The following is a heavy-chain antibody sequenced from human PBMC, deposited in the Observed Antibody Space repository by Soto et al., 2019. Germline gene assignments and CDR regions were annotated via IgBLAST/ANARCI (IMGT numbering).Heavy chain of an antibody. D-gene: IGHD3-16*01. CDR3: ARRYGWAFDI. J-gene: IGHJ3*02. CDR1: GGSFSDYY. Sequence: SETLSLTCAVHGGSFSDYYWSWIRQPPGKGLEWIGEINHSGRTNYNPSLKSRVTISVDTSKNQFSLKLSSVTAADTAVYYCARRYGWAFDIWGQGTMVTVSS. V-gene: IGHV4-34*01. CDR2: INHSGRT.